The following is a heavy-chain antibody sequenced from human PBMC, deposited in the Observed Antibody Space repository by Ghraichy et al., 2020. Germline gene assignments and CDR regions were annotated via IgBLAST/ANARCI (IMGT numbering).Heavy chain of an antibody. V-gene: IGHV3-23*01. Sequence: GGSLRLSCAASGFTFSSYAMSWVRQAPGKGLEWVSAISGSGGSTYYADSVKGRFTISRDNSKNTLYLQMNSLRAEDTAVYYCAKDFSYDSSEYYFDYWGQGTLVTVSS. CDR1: GFTFSSYA. CDR3: AKDFSYDSSEYYFDY. CDR2: ISGSGGST. J-gene: IGHJ4*02. D-gene: IGHD3-22*01.